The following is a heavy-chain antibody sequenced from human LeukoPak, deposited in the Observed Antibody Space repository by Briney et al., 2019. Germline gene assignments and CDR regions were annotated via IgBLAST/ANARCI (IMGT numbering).Heavy chain of an antibody. Sequence: SETLSLTCAVYGGSFSGYYWSWIRQPPGKGREWIGEINHSGSTNYNPSLESRVTISVDTSKNQFSLKLSSVTAADTAVYYCARYGSSATPLWSFDLWGRGTLVTVSS. CDR2: INHSGST. V-gene: IGHV4-34*01. D-gene: IGHD1-26*01. J-gene: IGHJ2*01. CDR1: GGSFSGYY. CDR3: ARYGSSATPLWSFDL.